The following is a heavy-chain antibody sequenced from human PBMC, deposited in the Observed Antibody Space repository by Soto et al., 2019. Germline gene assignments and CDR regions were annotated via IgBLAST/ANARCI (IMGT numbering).Heavy chain of an antibody. CDR1: GFTFSSYA. CDR2: ISGSGGST. D-gene: IGHD2-8*01. CDR3: AKCVLMADASCYYYGMDV. Sequence: PGGSLRLSCAASGFTFSSYAMSWVRQAPGKGLEWVSAISGSGGSTYYADSVKGRFTISRDNSKNTLYLQMNSLRAEDTAVYYCAKCVLMADASCYYYGMDVWGQGTTVTVSS. V-gene: IGHV3-23*01. J-gene: IGHJ6*02.